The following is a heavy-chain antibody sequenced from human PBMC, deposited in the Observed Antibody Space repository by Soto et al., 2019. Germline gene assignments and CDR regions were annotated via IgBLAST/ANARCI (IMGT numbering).Heavy chain of an antibody. CDR3: ARDRIVYISSWYGAGAFDI. Sequence: QVQLVQSGAEVKKPGASVKVSCKASGYTFTSYGISWVRQAPGQGLEWLGWISAYNGNTNYAQKLQGRVTMTTDTSTSTAYMELRSLRSDDTDVYYCARDRIVYISSWYGAGAFDIWGQGTMGTVSA. V-gene: IGHV1-18*04. CDR1: GYTFTSYG. CDR2: ISAYNGNT. J-gene: IGHJ3*02. D-gene: IGHD6-13*01.